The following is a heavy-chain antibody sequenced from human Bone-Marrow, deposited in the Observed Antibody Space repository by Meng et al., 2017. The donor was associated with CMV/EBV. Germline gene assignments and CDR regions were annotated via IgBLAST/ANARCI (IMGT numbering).Heavy chain of an antibody. V-gene: IGHV3-64*02. D-gene: IGHD3-3*01. CDR3: ARDYGAIFGGEAAFDI. J-gene: IGHJ3*02. CDR1: GFTFSSYA. Sequence: GESLKISCAASGFTFSSYAMHWVRQAPGKGLEYVSAISSNGGSTYYADSVKGRFTISRDNSKNTLYLQMGSLRAEDMAVYYCARDYGAIFGGEAAFDIWGQGTMVTVSS. CDR2: ISSNGGST.